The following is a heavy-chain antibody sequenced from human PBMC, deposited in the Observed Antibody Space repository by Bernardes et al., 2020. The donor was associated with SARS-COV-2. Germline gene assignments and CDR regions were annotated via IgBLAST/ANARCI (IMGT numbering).Heavy chain of an antibody. V-gene: IGHV2-5*02. J-gene: IGHJ5*02. D-gene: IGHD3-16*01. CDR3: ARWFGMITRAWFDP. Sequence: SGPTLAKPTQTLTLTCTFSGFSLSTSGLGVGWIRQPPGKALEWLALIYWDDDKRYSPSLKSRLSITKDTSKNQVVLTMTNMDPVDTATYYCARWFGMITRAWFDPWGQGTLVTVSS. CDR1: GFSLSTSGLG. CDR2: IYWDDDK.